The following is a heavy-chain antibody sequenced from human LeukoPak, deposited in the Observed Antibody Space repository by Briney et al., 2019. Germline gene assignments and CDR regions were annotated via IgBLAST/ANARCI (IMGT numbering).Heavy chain of an antibody. D-gene: IGHD3-3*01. Sequence: ASVKVSCKASGYTFTSYGISWVRQAPGQGLEWMGWISAYNGNTNYAQKLQGRVTMTTDTSTSTAYMELRSLRSDDTAVYYCARVGGAGSYYDFWSGYFPMDVWGQGTTVTVSS. CDR1: GYTFTSYG. V-gene: IGHV1-18*01. CDR2: ISAYNGNT. J-gene: IGHJ6*02. CDR3: ARVGGAGSYYDFWSGYFPMDV.